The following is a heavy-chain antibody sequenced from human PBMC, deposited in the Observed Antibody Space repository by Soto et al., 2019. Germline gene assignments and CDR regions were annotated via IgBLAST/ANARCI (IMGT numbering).Heavy chain of an antibody. J-gene: IGHJ4*02. Sequence: EASVKVSCKASGYTFNSYGISWVRQAPGQGLEWMGWISAYNGNRNYAQKFQGRVTMTTDTSTSTAYMELRRLRSDDTAVYNCARHGPPLEHWGQGIPVTVS. CDR2: ISAYNGNR. CDR1: GYTFNSYG. CDR3: ARHGPPLEH. V-gene: IGHV1-18*01.